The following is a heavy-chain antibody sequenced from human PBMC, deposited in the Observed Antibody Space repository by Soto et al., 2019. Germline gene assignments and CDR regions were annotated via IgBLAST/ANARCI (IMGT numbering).Heavy chain of an antibody. CDR3: AKVFSGVLLTGYYTNSYYGMDV. Sequence: GGSLRLSCAASGFTFSSYAMSWVRQAPGKGLEWVSAISGSGGSTYYADSVKGRFTISRDNSKNTLYLQMNSLRAEDTAVYYCAKVFSGVLLTGYYTNSYYGMDVGGKGTRFTVPS. V-gene: IGHV3-23*01. D-gene: IGHD3-9*01. CDR2: ISGSGGST. CDR1: GFTFSSYA. J-gene: IGHJ6*04.